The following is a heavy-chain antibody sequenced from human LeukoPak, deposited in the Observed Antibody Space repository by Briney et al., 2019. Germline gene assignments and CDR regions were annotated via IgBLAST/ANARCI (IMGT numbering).Heavy chain of an antibody. D-gene: IGHD2-15*01. Sequence: GGSLRLSCAASGFTFSSYGMHWVRQAPGKGLEWVAVIWYDGSNKYYADSVKGRFTISRDNSKNTLYLQMNSLRAEDTAVYYCARDFFGYCSGGSCYSSPPGAVYWGQGILVTVSS. CDR1: GFTFSSYG. J-gene: IGHJ4*02. V-gene: IGHV3-33*01. CDR3: ARDFFGYCSGGSCYSSPPGAVY. CDR2: IWYDGSNK.